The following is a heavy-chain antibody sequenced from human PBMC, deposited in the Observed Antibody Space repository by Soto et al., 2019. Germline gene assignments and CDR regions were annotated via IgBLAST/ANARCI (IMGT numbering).Heavy chain of an antibody. V-gene: IGHV4-34*12. CDR1: GESVNNFF. J-gene: IGHJ4*02. CDR2: IIRGGGT. CDR3: APVRGFDKLFIL. D-gene: IGHD3-10*02. Sequence: SETLSLTCAVYGESVNNFFWSWIRQPPGKGLEWIGEIIRGGGTNYNPSLKGRVTISIDTSKNQFSLNLTSVTAADTAVYYCAPVRGFDKLFILWGQGTPVTVSS.